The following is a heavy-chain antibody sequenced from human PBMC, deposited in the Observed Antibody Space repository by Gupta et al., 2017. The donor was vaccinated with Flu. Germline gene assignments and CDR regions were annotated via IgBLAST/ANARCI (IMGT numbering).Heavy chain of an antibody. Sequence: ASGFTLSDFWMTWVRQVPGKGLEWVANIKKDGSEKYYVDSVKGRFIISRDNAKNSLYLQLSSLRVEDTAMYYCARGHSGVWGQGTLVTVSS. CDR3: ARGHSGV. D-gene: IGHD6-25*01. J-gene: IGHJ4*02. CDR2: IKKDGSEK. V-gene: IGHV3-7*01. CDR1: GFTLSDFW.